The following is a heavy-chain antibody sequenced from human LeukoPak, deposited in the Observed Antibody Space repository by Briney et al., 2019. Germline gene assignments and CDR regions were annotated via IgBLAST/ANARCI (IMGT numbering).Heavy chain of an antibody. Sequence: PVGSLRLSCAASGLTFSSDWMSCVRQAPGKGLEWVGNIKQDVSEKYYADSVKGRFTISRDNAKSSLYLQMNSLRAEDAAVYYCARGAQACNGGSCFEYYFNYWGEGTLVTDSS. CDR3: ARGAQACNGGSCFEYYFNY. D-gene: IGHD2-15*01. CDR2: IKQDVSEK. CDR1: GLTFSSDW. V-gene: IGHV3-7*01. J-gene: IGHJ4*02.